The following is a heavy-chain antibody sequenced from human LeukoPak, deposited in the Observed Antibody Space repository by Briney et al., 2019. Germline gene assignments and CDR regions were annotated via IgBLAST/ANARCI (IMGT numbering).Heavy chain of an antibody. D-gene: IGHD5-18*01. Sequence: SVKVSCKASGGTFSSYAISWVRQAPGQGLEWMGRIIPILGIANYAQKFQGRVTITADKSTSTAYMELSSLRSEDTAVYYCAGVDTAMSTTDAFDIWGQGTMVTVSS. CDR3: AGVDTAMSTTDAFDI. J-gene: IGHJ3*02. V-gene: IGHV1-69*04. CDR1: GGTFSSYA. CDR2: IIPILGIA.